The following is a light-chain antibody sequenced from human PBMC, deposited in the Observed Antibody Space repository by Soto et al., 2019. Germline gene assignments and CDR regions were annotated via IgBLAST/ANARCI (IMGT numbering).Light chain of an antibody. CDR3: SSYTGSSTLPYV. J-gene: IGLJ1*01. Sequence: QSALTQPASVSGSPGQSITISCTGTSSDVGNYDYVSWYQHHPGRAPKLIIHEVSNRPSGISSRFSGSKSGNTASLTISGLQAEDEAEYYCSSYTGSSTLPYVLGTGTKVTVL. CDR2: EVS. CDR1: SSDVGNYDY. V-gene: IGLV2-14*01.